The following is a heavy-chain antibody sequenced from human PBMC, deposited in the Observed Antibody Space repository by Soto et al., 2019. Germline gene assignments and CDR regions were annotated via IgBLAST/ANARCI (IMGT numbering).Heavy chain of an antibody. CDR3: AKVGVYYYDSSGYYYENRYFDY. CDR2: ISGSGGST. CDR1: GFTFSSYA. J-gene: IGHJ4*02. V-gene: IGHV3-23*01. D-gene: IGHD3-22*01. Sequence: GGSLRLSCAASGFTFSSYAMSWVRQAPGKGLEWVSAISGSGGSTYYADSGKGRFTFSRDNSKNTLYLQMNSLRAEDTAVYYCAKVGVYYYDSSGYYYENRYFDYWGQGTLVTVSS.